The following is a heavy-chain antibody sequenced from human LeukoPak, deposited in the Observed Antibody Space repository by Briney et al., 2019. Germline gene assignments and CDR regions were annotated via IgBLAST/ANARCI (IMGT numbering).Heavy chain of an antibody. CDR2: ISGSGGGYST. CDR3: AKGSVSMAGTPGDV. J-gene: IGHJ6*02. D-gene: IGHD6-19*01. Sequence: GGSLRLSCAASGFTFSSYAMSWVRQAPGKGLEWVSAISGSGGGYSTYYADSVKGRFTISRDNSKNTLFLQMNSLRAEDTAIYYCAKGSVSMAGTPGDVWGQGTTVTVSS. V-gene: IGHV3-23*01. CDR1: GFTFSSYA.